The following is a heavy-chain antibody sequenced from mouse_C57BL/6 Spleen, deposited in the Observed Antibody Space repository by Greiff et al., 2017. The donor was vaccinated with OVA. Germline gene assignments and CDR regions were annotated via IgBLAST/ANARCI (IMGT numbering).Heavy chain of an antibody. V-gene: IGHV1-26*01. CDR3: ARRTTVVRYFDV. CDR2: INPNNGGT. D-gene: IGHD1-1*01. J-gene: IGHJ1*03. CDR1: GYTFTDYY. Sequence: VQLQQSGPELVKPGASVKISCKASGYTFTDYYMNWVKQSHGKSLEWIGDINPNNGGTSYKQKFKGKATLTVDKSSSTAYMELRSLTSEDSSVYYCARRTTVVRYFDVWGTGTTVTVSS.